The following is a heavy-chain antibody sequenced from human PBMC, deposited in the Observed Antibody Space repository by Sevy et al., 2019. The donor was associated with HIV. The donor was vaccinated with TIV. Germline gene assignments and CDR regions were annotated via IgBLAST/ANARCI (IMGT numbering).Heavy chain of an antibody. CDR3: ARAVMEMSTWRSDY. CDR2: ISSNSDYI. Sequence: GGSLRLSCAASGFTFSSYRMTWVRQAPGKGLEWVSCISSNSDYINYADSVKGRFTISRDNAKNLLYLQMDSLRAEDTAVYYRARAVMEMSTWRSDYWGQGTLVTVSS. D-gene: IGHD3-16*01. CDR1: GFTFSSYR. J-gene: IGHJ4*02. V-gene: IGHV3-21*01.